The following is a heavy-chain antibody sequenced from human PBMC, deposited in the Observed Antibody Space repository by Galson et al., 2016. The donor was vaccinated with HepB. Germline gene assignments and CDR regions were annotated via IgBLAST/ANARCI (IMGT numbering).Heavy chain of an antibody. CDR2: ISASNDNT. J-gene: IGHJ2*01. CDR1: GYNFTNYG. CDR3: AREGDGPDYGTNCWSLDV. Sequence: SCKASGYNFTNYGISWVRQAPGQGLEWMGWISASNDNTNYAQKFQGRVFMTTDTSTKTAYMELRSLTSDETAVDYCAREGDGPDYGTNCWSLDVWGLGTLVTVSS. D-gene: IGHD4-17*01. V-gene: IGHV1-18*01.